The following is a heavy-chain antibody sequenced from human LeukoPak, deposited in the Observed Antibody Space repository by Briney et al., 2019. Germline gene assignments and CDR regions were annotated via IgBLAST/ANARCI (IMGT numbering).Heavy chain of an antibody. CDR1: EFILSSYA. Sequence: GGSLRLSCEASEFILSSYAMHWVRQVPGKGLEWVSGITWNSGSIGYADSVKGRFTISRDKAKNSLYLHMNSLRVEDTALYYCAKDIRGYFYGVDVWGQGTTVTVSS. CDR2: ITWNSGSI. CDR3: AKDIRGYFYGVDV. J-gene: IGHJ6*02. V-gene: IGHV3-9*01.